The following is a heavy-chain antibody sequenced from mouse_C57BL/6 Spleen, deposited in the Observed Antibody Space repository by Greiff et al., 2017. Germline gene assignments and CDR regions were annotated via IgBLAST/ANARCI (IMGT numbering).Heavy chain of an antibody. V-gene: IGHV1-50*01. J-gene: IGHJ4*01. CDR1: GYTFTSYW. CDR3: AALYSNSAMDY. D-gene: IGHD2-5*01. CDR2: IDPSDSYT. Sequence: QVQLQQSGAELVKPGASVKLSCKASGYTFTSYWMQWVKQRPGQGLEWIGEIDPSDSYTNYNQKFKGKATLTVDTSSSTAYMQLSSLTSEDSAVYYCAALYSNSAMDYWGQGTSVTVSS.